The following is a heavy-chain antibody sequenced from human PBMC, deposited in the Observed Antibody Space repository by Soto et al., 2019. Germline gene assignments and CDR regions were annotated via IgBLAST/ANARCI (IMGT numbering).Heavy chain of an antibody. Sequence: QVQLVESGGGVVQPGRSLRLSCAAYGFTFSTYGMHWVRQAPGKGLEWVAVISDDGNIKYYADSVKGRFTISRDNSKNTLYLKMNSLRAEDMGGYYCAKDRDVVVVGATYGMDVWGQETTVTVSS. CDR1: GFTFSTYG. V-gene: IGHV3-30*18. CDR2: ISDDGNIK. CDR3: AKDRDVVVVGATYGMDV. D-gene: IGHD2-15*01. J-gene: IGHJ6*02.